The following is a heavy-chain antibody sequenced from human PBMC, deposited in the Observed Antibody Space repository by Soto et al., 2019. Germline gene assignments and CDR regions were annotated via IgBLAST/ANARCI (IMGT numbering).Heavy chain of an antibody. D-gene: IGHD2-21*02. CDR2: INVGTGNT. V-gene: IGHV1-3*01. J-gene: IGHJ6*02. CDR1: GYIFTNYA. Sequence: GPVKVSCKASGYIFTNYAIHWVRQAPGQRLEWVGWINVGTGNTKYSQNFQGRVTITRDTSATTAYMELSSLRSEDTAFYYCARGAGYCSGDCWNDYYYAMDVWGQGTTVTVSS. CDR3: ARGAGYCSGDCWNDYYYAMDV.